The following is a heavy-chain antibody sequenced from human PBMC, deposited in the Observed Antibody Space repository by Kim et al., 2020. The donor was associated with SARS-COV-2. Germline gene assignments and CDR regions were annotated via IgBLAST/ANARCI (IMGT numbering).Heavy chain of an antibody. D-gene: IGHD3-10*01. CDR1: GFTFSSYG. Sequence: GGSLRLSCAASGFTFSSYGMHWVRQAPGKGLEWVAVIWYDGSNKYYADSVKGRFTISRDNSKNTLYLQMNSLRAEDTAVYYCARDSDGSGDDIGYFDYWGQGTLVTVSS. J-gene: IGHJ4*02. CDR3: ARDSDGSGDDIGYFDY. CDR2: IWYDGSNK. V-gene: IGHV3-33*01.